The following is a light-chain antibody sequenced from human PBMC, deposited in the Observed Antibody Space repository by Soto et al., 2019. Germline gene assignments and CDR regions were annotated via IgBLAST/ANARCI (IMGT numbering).Light chain of an antibody. V-gene: IGLV2-11*01. J-gene: IGLJ1*01. CDR1: SSDVGDYNS. Sequence: QSALTQPRSGSGSPGQSGTVSCTGTSSDVGDYNSVSWYQQHPGKVPKLIIYDVTDRPSGVPDRFSGSKSGNTAFLSISGLQAEDDADYYCCSYAGSYTDVFGTGTKLTVL. CDR3: CSYAGSYTDV. CDR2: DVT.